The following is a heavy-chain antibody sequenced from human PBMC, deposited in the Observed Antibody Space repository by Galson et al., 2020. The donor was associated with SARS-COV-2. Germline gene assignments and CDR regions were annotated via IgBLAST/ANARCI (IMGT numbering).Heavy chain of an antibody. CDR1: GGSISSYY. V-gene: IGHV4-59*13. CDR3: ARYSSSWLVGPDAFDI. D-gene: IGHD6-13*01. Sequence: SETLSLTVTASGGSISSYYWSWIRQPPAKGLEWIGFNYYSGGTNYNHSLKSRVTISVDTSKNQFSLKLSSVTAAETAVYYCARYSSSWLVGPDAFDIWGQGTMVTVSS. J-gene: IGHJ3*02. CDR2: NYYSGGT.